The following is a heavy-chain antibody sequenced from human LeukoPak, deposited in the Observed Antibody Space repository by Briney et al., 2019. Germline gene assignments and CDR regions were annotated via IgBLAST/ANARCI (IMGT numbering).Heavy chain of an antibody. J-gene: IGHJ4*02. V-gene: IGHV4-61*01. Sequence: SETLSLTCSVSGDSVSSRNYHWIWIRQPPGKGLEWIAYIYYSGSTNYNPSLKSRVTISVDTSKNQFSLKLSSVTAADTAVYYCARMYYYDNSFDYWGQGTLVTVSS. CDR1: GDSVSSRNYH. CDR3: ARMYYYDNSFDY. D-gene: IGHD3-22*01. CDR2: IYYSGST.